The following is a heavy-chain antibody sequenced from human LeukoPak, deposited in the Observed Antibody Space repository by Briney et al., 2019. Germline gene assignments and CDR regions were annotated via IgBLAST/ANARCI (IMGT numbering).Heavy chain of an antibody. CDR3: ARGYCSSTSCYKLDYYYMDV. CDR1: GFTFSGYS. V-gene: IGHV3-21*01. D-gene: IGHD2-2*02. J-gene: IGHJ6*03. CDR2: ISSSSSYI. Sequence: GGSLRLSCAASGFTFSGYSMNWVRQAPGKGLEWVSSISSSSSYIYYADSVKGRFTISRDHAKNSLYLQMNSLRAEDTAVYYCARGYCSSTSCYKLDYYYMDVWGKGTTVTVSS.